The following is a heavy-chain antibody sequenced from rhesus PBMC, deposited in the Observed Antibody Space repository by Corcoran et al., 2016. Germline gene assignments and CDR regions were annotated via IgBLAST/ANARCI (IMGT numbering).Heavy chain of an antibody. CDR2: IKNKVDGGTA. CDR1: GFTFSNYW. D-gene: IGHD3-34*01. Sequence: EVQLVESGGGLVQPGGSLRLSCAASGFTFSNYWMNWVRQAPGKGLDWVGRIKNKVDGGTAAYAESVKGRFTISRDDSKNTLYLQMNSLKTEDTAVYYCGRGRGGHFWGQGVVVTVSS. CDR3: GRGRGGHF. J-gene: IGHJ6*01. V-gene: IGHV3-16*01.